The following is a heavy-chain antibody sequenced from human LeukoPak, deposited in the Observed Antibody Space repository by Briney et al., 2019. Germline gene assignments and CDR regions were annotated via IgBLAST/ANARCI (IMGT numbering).Heavy chain of an antibody. V-gene: IGHV4-61*02. CDR2: IYTSGST. Sequence: PSETLSLTCTVSGGSISSGSYYWGWLRQPAGRGLEGIGRIYTSGSTNYKPSLKSRVTISVDTSKNQFSLKLSSVTAADTAVYYCARDIVVVRTFDIWGQGTMVTVSS. CDR3: ARDIVVVRTFDI. J-gene: IGHJ3*02. CDR1: GGSISSGSYY. D-gene: IGHD2-21*01.